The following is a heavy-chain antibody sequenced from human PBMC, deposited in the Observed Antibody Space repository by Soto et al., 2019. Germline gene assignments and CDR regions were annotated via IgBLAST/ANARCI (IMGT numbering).Heavy chain of an antibody. D-gene: IGHD3-10*01. Sequence: PSETLSLTCAVYGGSFSGYYWSWIRQPPGKGLEWIGEINHSGSTNYNPSLKSRVTISVDTSKNQFSLKLSSVTAADTAVYYCARPSMVRGVYYYGMDVWGQGTTVTVSS. J-gene: IGHJ6*02. CDR2: INHSGST. CDR3: ARPSMVRGVYYYGMDV. CDR1: GGSFSGYY. V-gene: IGHV4-34*01.